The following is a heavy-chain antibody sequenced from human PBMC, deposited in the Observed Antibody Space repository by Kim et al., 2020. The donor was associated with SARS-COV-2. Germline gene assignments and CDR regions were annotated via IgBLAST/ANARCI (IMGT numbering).Heavy chain of an antibody. CDR3: AIATYYSGSGSYFPWDY. V-gene: IGHV3-23*01. D-gene: IGHD3-10*01. Sequence: GGSLRLSCAGSGFTFSSFAMSWVRQAPGKGLEWVSAISGSGGTTEYADSVQGRFTISRDNSKKTWYLQMNSLRAEDTAVYYCAIATYYSGSGSYFPWDYWGQGTLVTVSS. CDR1: GFTFSSFA. CDR2: ISGSGGTT. J-gene: IGHJ4*02.